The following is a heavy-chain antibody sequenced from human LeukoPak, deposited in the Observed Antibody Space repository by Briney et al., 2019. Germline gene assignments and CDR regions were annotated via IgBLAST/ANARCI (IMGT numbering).Heavy chain of an antibody. CDR1: GYTFTNYK. V-gene: IGHV1-2*02. D-gene: IGHD2-21*01. J-gene: IGHJ4*02. CDR3: AKGDWQFDY. Sequence: ASVKVSCKASGYTFTNYKMHWVRQAPGQGLEWMGWINPNSGGTNYAQKFQGRVTMTRDTSISTAYMELSRLRAEDTAVYYCAKGDWQFDYWGQGTLVTVSS. CDR2: INPNSGGT.